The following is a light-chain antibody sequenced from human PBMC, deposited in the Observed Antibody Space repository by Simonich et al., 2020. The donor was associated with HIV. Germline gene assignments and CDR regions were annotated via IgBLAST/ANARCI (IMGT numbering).Light chain of an antibody. CDR1: QSVSSN. V-gene: IGKV3-15*01. CDR2: GAS. CDR3: QQYGSSPVT. Sequence: EIVMTQSPATLSVSPGERVTLSCRASQSVSSNLAWYQQKPGQAPRLLIYGASTRATGIPARFSGSGSGTDFTLTISRLEPEDFAVYYCQQYGSSPVTFGGGTKVEIK. J-gene: IGKJ4*01.